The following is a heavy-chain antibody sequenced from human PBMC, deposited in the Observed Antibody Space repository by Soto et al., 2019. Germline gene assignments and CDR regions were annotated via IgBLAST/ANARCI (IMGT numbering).Heavy chain of an antibody. CDR1: GGSISSYY. D-gene: IGHD3-10*01. Sequence: QVQLQESGPGLVKPSETLSLTCTVSGGSISSYYWSWIRQPPGKGLEWIGYIYYSGSTNYNPSLKSRVTISVGTSKNQSSLKLRSVTAADAAVYYCAGRYGEAFDIWGQGTMVTVSS. CDR2: IYYSGST. J-gene: IGHJ3*02. CDR3: AGRYGEAFDI. V-gene: IGHV4-59*08.